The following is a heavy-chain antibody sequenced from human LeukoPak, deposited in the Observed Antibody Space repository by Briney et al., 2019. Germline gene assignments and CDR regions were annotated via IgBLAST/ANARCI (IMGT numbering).Heavy chain of an antibody. CDR2: IIPIFGTA. CDR1: GGTFSSYA. V-gene: IGHV1-69*05. CDR3: ARDLVDSSGSHLNWFDP. Sequence: SVKVSCKASGGTFSSYAISWVLQAPGQGLEWMGGIIPIFGTANYAQKFQGRVTITTDESTSTAYMELSSLRSEDTAVYYCARDLVDSSGSHLNWFDPWGQGTLVTVSS. D-gene: IGHD3-22*01. J-gene: IGHJ5*02.